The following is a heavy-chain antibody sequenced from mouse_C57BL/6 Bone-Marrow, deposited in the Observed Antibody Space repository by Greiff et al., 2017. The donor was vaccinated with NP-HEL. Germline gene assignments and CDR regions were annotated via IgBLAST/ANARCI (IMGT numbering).Heavy chain of an antibody. Sequence: QVQLQQPGAELVKPGASVTLSCKASGYTFTSYWMHWVKQRPGQGLEWIGMIHPNSGSTNYNEKFKSKATLTVDKSSSTAYMQLSSLTSEDSAVYYCAGSYYGSSYGFAYWGQGTLVTVSA. D-gene: IGHD1-1*01. CDR2: IHPNSGST. J-gene: IGHJ3*01. V-gene: IGHV1-64*01. CDR1: GYTFTSYW. CDR3: AGSYYGSSYGFAY.